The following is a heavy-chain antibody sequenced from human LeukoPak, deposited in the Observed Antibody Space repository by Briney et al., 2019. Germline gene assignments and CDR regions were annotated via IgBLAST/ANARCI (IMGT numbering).Heavy chain of an antibody. V-gene: IGHV3-48*04. CDR2: ITNSGTST. CDR3: ARDSVYYGSGSYYKFHDY. D-gene: IGHD3-10*01. Sequence: GGSLRLSCAASGFIFSNYHMNWVRQAPGKGLECISYITNSGTSTSYADSVKGRFTISRDNAKNSLYLQMNSLRAEDTAVYYCARDSVYYGSGSYYKFHDYWGQGTLVTVSS. CDR1: GFIFSNYH. J-gene: IGHJ4*02.